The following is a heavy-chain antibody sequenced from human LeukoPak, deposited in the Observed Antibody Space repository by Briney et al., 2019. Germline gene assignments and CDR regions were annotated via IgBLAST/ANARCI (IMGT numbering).Heavy chain of an antibody. J-gene: IGHJ4*02. Sequence: SGTLSLTCTVSGGSISSGGYYWSWIRQHPGKGLEWIGYIYYSGSTYYNPSLKSRVTISVDTSKNQFSLKLSSVTAADTAVYYCARDRLIDCSSTSCYRRLDYWGQGTLVTVSS. CDR3: ARDRLIDCSSTSCYRRLDY. V-gene: IGHV4-31*03. CDR2: IYYSGST. D-gene: IGHD2-2*01. CDR1: GGSISSGGYY.